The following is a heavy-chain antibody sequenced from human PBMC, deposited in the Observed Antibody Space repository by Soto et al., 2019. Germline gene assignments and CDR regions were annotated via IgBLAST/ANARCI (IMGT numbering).Heavy chain of an antibody. CDR3: AAVSDYYDSSGYYYVRYFDL. J-gene: IGHJ2*01. D-gene: IGHD3-22*01. V-gene: IGHV1-69*06. CDR2: IIPIFGTA. Sequence: SVKVSCKAPGGTFSSYAISWVRQAPGQGLEWMGGIIPIFGTANYAQKFQGRVTITADKSTSTAYMELSSLRSEDTAVYYCAAVSDYYDSSGYYYVRYFDLWGRGTLVTVSS. CDR1: GGTFSSYA.